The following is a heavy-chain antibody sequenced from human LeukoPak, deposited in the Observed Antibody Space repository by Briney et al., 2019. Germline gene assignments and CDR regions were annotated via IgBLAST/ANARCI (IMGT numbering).Heavy chain of an antibody. J-gene: IGHJ5*02. D-gene: IGHD3-22*01. CDR2: IYTSGST. CDR1: GGSISSGSYY. Sequence: SETLSLTCTVSGGSISSGSYYWSWIRQPAGKGLEWIGRIYTSGSTNYNPSLKSRVTISVDTSKNQFSLKLSSVTAADTAVYYCARGLWATMIVVVRKTNWFDPWGQGTLVTVSS. CDR3: ARGLWATMIVVVRKTNWFDP. V-gene: IGHV4-61*02.